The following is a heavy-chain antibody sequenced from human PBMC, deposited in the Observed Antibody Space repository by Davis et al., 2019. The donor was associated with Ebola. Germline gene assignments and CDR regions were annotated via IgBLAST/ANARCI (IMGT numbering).Heavy chain of an antibody. CDR1: GYTFTSYF. J-gene: IGHJ6*04. Sequence: AASVKVSCKASGYTFTSYFMHWVRQAPGQGLEWMGVINPSGGGTPYAQKFQGRVTMTRDTSISTAYMELSRLRSDDTAVYYCAYDMDVWGKGTTVTVSS. CDR2: INPSGGGT. V-gene: IGHV1-46*01. CDR3: AYDMDV.